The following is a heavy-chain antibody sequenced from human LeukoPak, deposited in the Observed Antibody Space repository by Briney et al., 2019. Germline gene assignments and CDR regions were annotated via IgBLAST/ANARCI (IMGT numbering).Heavy chain of an antibody. J-gene: IGHJ4*02. V-gene: IGHV3-20*04. CDR1: GFTFGDYG. D-gene: IGHD6-19*01. Sequence: GGSLTLSCAASGFTFGDYGMSWVRQPPGKGLEWVSGINWNGSSTGYADSVKGRFTISRDNAKNSLYLQMNSLRAEDTALYFCAREGVAVAGSFGYWRQGTLVTVSS. CDR2: INWNGSST. CDR3: AREGVAVAGSFGY.